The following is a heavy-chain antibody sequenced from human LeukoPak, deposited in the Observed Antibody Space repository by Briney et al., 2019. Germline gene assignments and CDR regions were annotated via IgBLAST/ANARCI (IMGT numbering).Heavy chain of an antibody. CDR2: INPNSGGT. J-gene: IGHJ4*02. Sequence: ASVKVSCKASGYTLTGYYMHWVRQAPGQGLEWMGWINPNSGGTNYAQKFQGRVTMTRDTSISTAYVELSRLRSDDTAVYYCAREATVTTNLFDYWGQGTLVTVSS. CDR3: AREATVTTNLFDY. V-gene: IGHV1-2*02. CDR1: GYTLTGYY. D-gene: IGHD4-17*01.